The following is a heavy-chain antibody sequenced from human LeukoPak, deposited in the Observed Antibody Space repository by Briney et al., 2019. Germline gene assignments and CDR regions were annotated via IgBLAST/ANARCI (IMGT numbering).Heavy chain of an antibody. D-gene: IGHD6-13*01. CDR1: GGTFSSYA. CDR2: IIPILGIA. CDR3: ARGYSSTLGGH. V-gene: IGHV1-69*04. Sequence: ASVKVSCKASGGTFSSYAISWVRQAPGQGLEWMGRIIPILGIANYAQKFQGRVTITADKSTSTAYMELSSLRSEDTAVYYCARGYSSTLGGHWGQGTLVTVSS. J-gene: IGHJ4*02.